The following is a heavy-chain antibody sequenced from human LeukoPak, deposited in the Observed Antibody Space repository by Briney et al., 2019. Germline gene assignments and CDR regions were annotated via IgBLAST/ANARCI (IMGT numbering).Heavy chain of an antibody. D-gene: IGHD2-8*01. V-gene: IGHV3-30*03. CDR2: ISYDGSNK. CDR3: KGPLAGCTNGVCYTDY. J-gene: IGHJ4*02. Sequence: PGGSLRLSCAASGFTFSSYGMHWVRQAPGKGLEWVAVISYDGSNKYYADSVKGRFTISRDNSKNTLYLQMNSLRAEDTAVYYCKGPLAGCTNGVCYTDYWGQGTLVTASS. CDR1: GFTFSSYG.